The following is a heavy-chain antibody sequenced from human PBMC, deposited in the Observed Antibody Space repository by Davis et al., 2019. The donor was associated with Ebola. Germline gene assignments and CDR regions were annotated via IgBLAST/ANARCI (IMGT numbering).Heavy chain of an antibody. Sequence: MPSETLSLTCAVYGGSFSGYYWSWIRQPPGKGLEWIGEINHSGSTNYSPSLKSRVTISVDTSKNQFSLKLSSVTAADTAVYYCARGSSSWYSINWFDPWGQGTLVTVSS. D-gene: IGHD6-13*01. CDR3: ARGSSSWYSINWFDP. CDR2: INHSGST. CDR1: GGSFSGYY. J-gene: IGHJ5*02. V-gene: IGHV4-34*01.